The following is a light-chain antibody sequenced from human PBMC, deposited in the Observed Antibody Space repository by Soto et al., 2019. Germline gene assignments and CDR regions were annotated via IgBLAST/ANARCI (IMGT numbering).Light chain of an antibody. CDR2: GAF. CDR1: QSVSSN. CDR3: QQRNIWPPVT. J-gene: IGKJ5*01. V-gene: IGKV3-11*01. Sequence: EVVLRHSRATLSLSRGERATRACRASQSVSSNLAWYQQKPGQAPRLLIYGAFNRATGIPARFSGSGSGTDFTLTINSLEPEDFAVYYCQQRNIWPPVTFGQGRRLEI.